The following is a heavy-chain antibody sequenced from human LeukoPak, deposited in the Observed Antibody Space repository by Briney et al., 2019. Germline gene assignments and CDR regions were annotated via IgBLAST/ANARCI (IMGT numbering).Heavy chain of an antibody. CDR1: GFTFDDYA. V-gene: IGHV3-9*01. D-gene: IGHD2-15*01. CDR2: ISWNSGSI. CDR3: AKDTLPVVAAYFDY. Sequence: GRSLRLSCAASGFTFDDYAMHWVRQAPGKGLEWVSGISWNSGSIGYADSVKGRFTISRDNAKNSLYLQMNSLRAEDTALYYCAKDTLPVVAAYFDYWGQGTLVTVSS. J-gene: IGHJ4*02.